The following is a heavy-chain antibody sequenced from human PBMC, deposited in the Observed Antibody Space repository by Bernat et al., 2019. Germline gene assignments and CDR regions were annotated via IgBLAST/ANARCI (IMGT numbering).Heavy chain of an antibody. CDR2: IKSKTDGGTT. CDR3: TTAQITIFGVVLNYYYYGMDV. D-gene: IGHD3-3*01. J-gene: IGHJ6*02. V-gene: IGHV3-15*07. CDR1: GFTFSNAW. Sequence: EVQLVESGGGLVKPGGSLRLSCAASGFTFSNAWMNWVRQAPGKGLEWVGRIKSKTDGGTTDYAAPVKGRFTISRDDSKNTLYLQMNSLKTEDTAVYYCTTAQITIFGVVLNYYYYGMDVWGQGTTVTVSS.